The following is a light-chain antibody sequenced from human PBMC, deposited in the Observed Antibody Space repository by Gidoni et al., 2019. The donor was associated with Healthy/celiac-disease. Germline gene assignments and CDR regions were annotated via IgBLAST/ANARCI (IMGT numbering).Light chain of an antibody. V-gene: IGLV3-21*04. J-gene: IGLJ3*02. CDR3: QMWDSSSDHWV. CDR1: NIGSKS. Sequence: SYVLTQPPSVSVAPGKTARITCGGNNIGSKSVHWYQQKPGQAPVLVIYYDSDRPSGIPERFSGSNSENTATLTISRVEAGDEADYYCQMWDSSSDHWVFGGGTKLTVL. CDR2: YDS.